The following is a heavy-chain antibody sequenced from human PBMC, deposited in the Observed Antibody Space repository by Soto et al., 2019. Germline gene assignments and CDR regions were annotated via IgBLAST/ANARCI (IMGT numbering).Heavy chain of an antibody. J-gene: IGHJ6*02. CDR3: ARQGGSITIFGVVIIPDYYYYGMDV. D-gene: IGHD3-3*01. CDR1: GGSISSSSYY. Sequence: QLQLQESGPGLVKPSETLSLTCTVSGGSISSSSYYWGWIRQPPGKGLEWIGSIYYSGSTYYNPSLKSRVPISVDTSKNQFSLKLSSVTAADTAVYYCARQGGSITIFGVVIIPDYYYYGMDVWGQGTTVTVSS. V-gene: IGHV4-39*01. CDR2: IYYSGST.